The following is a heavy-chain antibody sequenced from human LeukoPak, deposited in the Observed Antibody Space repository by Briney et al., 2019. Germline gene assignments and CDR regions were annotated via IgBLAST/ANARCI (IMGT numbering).Heavy chain of an antibody. CDR2: INPNSGGT. D-gene: IGHD2-15*01. CDR1: GYTFTGYY. CDR3: ARSGDDCSGGSCYSADWYFDL. V-gene: IGHV1-2*02. J-gene: IGHJ2*01. Sequence: ASVKVSCKASGYTFTGYYMHWVRQAPGQGLEWMGWINPNSGGTNYAQKFQGRVTMTRDTSISTAYMELSRLRSDDTAVYYCARSGDDCSGGSCYSADWYFDLWGRGTLVTVSS.